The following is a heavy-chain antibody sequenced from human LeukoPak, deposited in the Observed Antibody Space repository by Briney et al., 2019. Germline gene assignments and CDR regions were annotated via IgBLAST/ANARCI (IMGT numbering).Heavy chain of an antibody. J-gene: IGHJ4*02. Sequence: GGSLRLSCAASGFTFDDYTMHWVRQAPGKGLEWVSLISWDGVSTYYADSVKGRFTISRDNSKNSLYLQLNSLRTEDTAFYYCAKDGGSGATRPIDFWGQGTLVTVST. CDR2: ISWDGVST. CDR1: GFTFDDYT. D-gene: IGHD1-26*01. CDR3: AKDGGSGATRPIDF. V-gene: IGHV3-43*01.